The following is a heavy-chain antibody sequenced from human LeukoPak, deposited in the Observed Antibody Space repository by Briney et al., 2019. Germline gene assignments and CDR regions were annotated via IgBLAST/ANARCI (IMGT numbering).Heavy chain of an antibody. J-gene: IGHJ6*03. CDR2: ISNSGSSI. CDR3: ARGRLELRGYYYYYMDV. CDR1: GFTFSDSY. V-gene: IGHV3-11*04. D-gene: IGHD1-7*01. Sequence: GGSLRLSCAASGFTFSDSYMTWIRQAPGKGLEWVSYISNSGSSIYYADSVKGRFTTSRDNAKSSLYLQMNSLRAEDTAVYYCARGRLELRGYYYYYMDVWGKGTTVTVSS.